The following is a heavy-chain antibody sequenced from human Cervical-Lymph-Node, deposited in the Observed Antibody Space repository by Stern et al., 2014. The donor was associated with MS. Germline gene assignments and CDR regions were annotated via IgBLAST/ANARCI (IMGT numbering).Heavy chain of an antibody. CDR3: ELAAGTLDY. Sequence: VQLVESGGGVVQPGRSLRLSCAASGFPFSSYAMHWVRQAPGKGLEWVAVISYDGSNKYYADSVKGRFTISRDNSKNTLYLQMNSLRAEDTAVYYCELAAGTLDYWGQGTLVTVSS. CDR2: ISYDGSNK. V-gene: IGHV3-30*04. D-gene: IGHD6-13*01. CDR1: GFPFSSYA. J-gene: IGHJ4*02.